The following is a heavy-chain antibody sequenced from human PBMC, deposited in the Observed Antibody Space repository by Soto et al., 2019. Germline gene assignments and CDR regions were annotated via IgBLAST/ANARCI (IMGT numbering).Heavy chain of an antibody. D-gene: IGHD1-7*01. Sequence: GESLEISCKGSVYSFTSYWISWVRQMPGKGLEWMGRIDPSDSYTNYSPSFQGHVTISADKSISTAYLQWSSLKASDTAMYYCGRQETGTTRYYYGSEVWGQGSTVPGSS. J-gene: IGHJ6*02. CDR3: GRQETGTTRYYYGSEV. CDR1: VYSFTSYW. CDR2: IDPSDSYT. V-gene: IGHV5-10-1*01.